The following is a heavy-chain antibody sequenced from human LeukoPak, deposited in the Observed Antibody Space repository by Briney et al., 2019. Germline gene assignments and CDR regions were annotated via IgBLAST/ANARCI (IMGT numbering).Heavy chain of an antibody. D-gene: IGHD3-9*01. V-gene: IGHV4-61*02. CDR2: IYTSGST. J-gene: IGHJ4*02. CDR1: GGSISSGSYY. Sequence: SETLSLTCTVSGGSISSGSYYWSWIRQPAGKGLEWIGRIYTSGSTNYNPSLKGRVTISVDTSKNLFSLKLSSVTAADTAVYYCARCPYDILTGYYGVDYWGPGTLVTVSS. CDR3: ARCPYDILTGYYGVDY.